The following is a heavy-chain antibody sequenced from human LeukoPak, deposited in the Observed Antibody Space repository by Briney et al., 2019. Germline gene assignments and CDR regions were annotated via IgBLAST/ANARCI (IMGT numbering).Heavy chain of an antibody. Sequence: GASVKVSCKASGYTFTGYYMHGVRQAPGQGLEWMGWINPNSGGTNYAQKFQGRVTMTRDTSISTAYMELSRLRSDDTAVYYCARASSGSYYGVYYFDYWGQGTLVTVSS. CDR1: GYTFTGYY. CDR3: ARASSGSYYGVYYFDY. D-gene: IGHD3-10*01. CDR2: INPNSGGT. V-gene: IGHV1-2*02. J-gene: IGHJ4*02.